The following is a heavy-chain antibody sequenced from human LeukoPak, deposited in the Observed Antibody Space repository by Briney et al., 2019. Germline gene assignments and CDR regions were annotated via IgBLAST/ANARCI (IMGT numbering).Heavy chain of an antibody. Sequence: GGSLRLSCAASGFTFSSFWMNWARQAPGKGLEWVASINHNGNVNYYVDSVKGRFTFSRDNAKNSLYLQMSNLRAEDTAVYFCARGGGLDVWGQGATVTVSS. D-gene: IGHD3-16*01. CDR3: ARGGGLDV. CDR2: INHNGNVN. CDR1: GFTFSSFW. V-gene: IGHV3-7*03. J-gene: IGHJ6*02.